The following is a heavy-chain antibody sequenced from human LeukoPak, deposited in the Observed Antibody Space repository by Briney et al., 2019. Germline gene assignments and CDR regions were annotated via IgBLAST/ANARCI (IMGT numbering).Heavy chain of an antibody. CDR2: ISYDGSNK. Sequence: GGSLRLSCAASGFTFSSYGMHWVRQAPGKGLEWVAVISYDGSNKYYADSVKGRFTISRDNSKNTLYLQMNSLRAEDTAVYYCVSYGSASRVVAAASEPYWGQGTLVTVSS. V-gene: IGHV3-30*03. D-gene: IGHD2-2*01. J-gene: IGHJ4*02. CDR3: VSYGSASRVVAAASEPY. CDR1: GFTFSSYG.